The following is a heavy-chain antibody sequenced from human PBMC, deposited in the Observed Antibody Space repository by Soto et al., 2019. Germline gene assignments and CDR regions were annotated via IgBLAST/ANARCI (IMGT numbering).Heavy chain of an antibody. CDR2: THHSGTT. D-gene: IGHD3-10*01. J-gene: IGHJ4*02. CDR1: GGSISSSNW. CDR3: AREGSGSAFFDY. Sequence: QVQLQESGPGLVKPSGTLSLACAVSGGSISSSNWWSWVRQPPGMRLEWIGETHHSGTTNYNPSLKRRVAISVNKSINQSFLKLSSVTAADRDLYYCAREGSGSAFFDYWGQGTPVTVSS. V-gene: IGHV4-4*02.